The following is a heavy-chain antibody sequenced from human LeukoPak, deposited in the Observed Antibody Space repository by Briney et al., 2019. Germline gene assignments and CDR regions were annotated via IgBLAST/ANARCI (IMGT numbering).Heavy chain of an antibody. J-gene: IGHJ4*02. Sequence: PSETLSLTCTVSGGSISSSSYYWGWIRQPPGKGLEWIGSIYYSGSTYYNPSLKSRVTISVDTSKNQFSLKLSSVTAADTAVYYCAREQYYYDSSGYDYWGQGTLVTVSS. V-gene: IGHV4-39*07. CDR3: AREQYYYDSSGYDY. D-gene: IGHD3-22*01. CDR2: IYYSGST. CDR1: GGSISSSSYY.